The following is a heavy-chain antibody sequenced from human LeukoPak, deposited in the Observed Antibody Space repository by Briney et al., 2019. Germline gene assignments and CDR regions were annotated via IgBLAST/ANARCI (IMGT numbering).Heavy chain of an antibody. CDR1: GFTFSSYA. CDR3: ARGRLEPRHYFDG. CDR2: ISYDGSNK. J-gene: IGHJ4*02. D-gene: IGHD1-1*01. Sequence: GGSLRLSCAASGFTFSSYAMHWVRQAPGKGLEWVADISYDGSNKYYADSVKGRFTISSDNSKNTLYLQMNSLRADDTAVYYCARGRLEPRHYFDGGGQGTLVTVSS. V-gene: IGHV3-30*04.